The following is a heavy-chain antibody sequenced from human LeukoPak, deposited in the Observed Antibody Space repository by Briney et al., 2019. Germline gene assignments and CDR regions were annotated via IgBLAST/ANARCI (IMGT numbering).Heavy chain of an antibody. CDR2: IWYDGSNI. V-gene: IGHV3-33*06. CDR3: AKVKGGSSWQYYFDY. CDR1: GFTFSAYG. J-gene: IGHJ4*02. Sequence: GRSLRLSCAASGFTFSAYGMHWVRQAPGKGLEWVAVIWYDGSNIYYADSVKGRFTISRDNSKNTLYLQMTTLRAEDTALYYCAKVKGGSSWQYYFDYWGQGTLVTVSS. D-gene: IGHD6-13*01.